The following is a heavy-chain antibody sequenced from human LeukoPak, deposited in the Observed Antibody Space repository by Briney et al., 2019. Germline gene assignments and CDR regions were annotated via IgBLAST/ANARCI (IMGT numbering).Heavy chain of an antibody. CDR1: GYTFTGYY. CDR2: INPNSGGT. J-gene: IGHJ1*01. D-gene: IGHD2-2*01. CDR3: ARDLKGCSSTSCYLAEYFQH. Sequence: GASVKVSCKASGYTFTGYYMHWVRQAPGQGLEWMGWINPNSGGTNYAQRFQGRVTMTRDTSISTAYMELSRLRSDDTAVYYCARDLKGCSSTSCYLAEYFQHWGQGTLVTVSS. V-gene: IGHV1-2*02.